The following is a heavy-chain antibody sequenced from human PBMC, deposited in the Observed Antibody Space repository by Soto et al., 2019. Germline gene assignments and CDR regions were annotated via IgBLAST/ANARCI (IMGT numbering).Heavy chain of an antibody. V-gene: IGHV4-31*03. CDR3: ARMLAAAGLDS. J-gene: IGHJ4*02. CDR2: IYYSGSP. D-gene: IGHD6-13*01. CDR1: GGSISSSAYY. Sequence: TLSLTCTVSGGSISSSAYYWTWMRQHPGKGLEWIGYIYYSGSPYYNPSLKSRVTISVDTSKNQFSLKLTSVTAADTAVYYCARMLAAAGLDSWGQGTLVTVSS.